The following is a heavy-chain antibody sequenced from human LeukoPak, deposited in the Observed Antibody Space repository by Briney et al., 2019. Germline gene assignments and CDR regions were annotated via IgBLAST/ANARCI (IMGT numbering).Heavy chain of an antibody. V-gene: IGHV4-38-2*02. CDR1: GYSISSGYY. Sequence: SETLSLTCTVSGYSISSGYYWGWIRQPPGRGLEWIGSIYHSGTTYYNPSLKSRVTISVDTSKNQFSLKLRSVTAADTAVYYWAIGGGPYSGSSTFNYWGQGTLITVSS. D-gene: IGHD1-26*01. J-gene: IGHJ4*02. CDR2: IYHSGTT. CDR3: AIGGGPYSGSSTFNY.